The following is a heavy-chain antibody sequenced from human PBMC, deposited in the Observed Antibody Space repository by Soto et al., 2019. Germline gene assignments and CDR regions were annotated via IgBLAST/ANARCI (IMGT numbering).Heavy chain of an antibody. V-gene: IGHV3-48*02. J-gene: IGHJ4*02. CDR2: ISSSSSTI. Sequence: GGSLRPSCAASGFTFSSYSMNWVRQAPGKGLEWVSYISSSSSTIYYADSVKGRFTISRDNAKNSLYLQMNSLRDEDTAVYYCYRVKIQCYYDSSGYYYFDYWGQGTLVNVSS. CDR3: YRVKIQCYYDSSGYYYFDY. D-gene: IGHD3-22*01. CDR1: GFTFSSYS.